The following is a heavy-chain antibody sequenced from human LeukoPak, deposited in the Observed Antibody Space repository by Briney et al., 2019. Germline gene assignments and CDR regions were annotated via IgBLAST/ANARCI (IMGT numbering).Heavy chain of an antibody. J-gene: IGHJ3*02. CDR2: ISAYNGNT. CDR1: GYTFTSYG. D-gene: IGHD3-10*01. V-gene: IGHV1-18*01. Sequence: GASVKVSCKASGYTFTSYGISWVRQAPGQGLEWMGWISAYNGNTNYAQKLQGRVTMATDTSTSTAYMELRSLRSDDTAVYYCARVYGSGGYFSGDAFDIWGQGTMVTVSS. CDR3: ARVYGSGGYFSGDAFDI.